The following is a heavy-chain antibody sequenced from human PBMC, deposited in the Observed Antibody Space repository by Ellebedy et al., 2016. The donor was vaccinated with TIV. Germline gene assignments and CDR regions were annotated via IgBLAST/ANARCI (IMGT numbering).Heavy chain of an antibody. CDR1: GGSVSTSDYY. D-gene: IGHD3-22*01. Sequence: SETLSLXCTVSGGSVSTSDYYWSWIRQSPGKGLEWIGCIFYRGSTFYNPSLKSRLTMSIDTSSNRFSLHLRSVTAADTAVYYCARDLRSFFFDSNDLGGFDPWGQGLLVTVSS. CDR3: ARDLRSFFFDSNDLGGFDP. V-gene: IGHV4-30-4*01. J-gene: IGHJ5*02. CDR2: IFYRGST.